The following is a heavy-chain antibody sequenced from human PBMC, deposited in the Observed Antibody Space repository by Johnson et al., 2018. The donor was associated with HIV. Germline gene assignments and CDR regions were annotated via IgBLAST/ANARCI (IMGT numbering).Heavy chain of an antibody. CDR3: AKDLDRWLQPPGDAFDI. D-gene: IGHD5-24*01. V-gene: IGHV3-66*02. Sequence: EVQLVESGGGVVQPGRSLRLSCAASGFSVSCNYMTSVRQAPGTGLEWVSVIGTAGDTYDTDSVRGRFTISRDNSKNTLYLQMNSLRVEDTAVYYCAKDLDRWLQPPGDAFDIWGQGTMVTVSS. CDR1: GFSVSCNY. CDR2: IGTAGDT. J-gene: IGHJ3*02.